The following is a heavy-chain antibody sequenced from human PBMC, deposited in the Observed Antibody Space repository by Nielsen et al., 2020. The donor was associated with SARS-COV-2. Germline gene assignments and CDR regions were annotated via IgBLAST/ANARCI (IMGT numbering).Heavy chain of an antibody. CDR1: GFTFSDYY. V-gene: IGHV3-11*06. D-gene: IGHD6-6*01. Sequence: LSLTCAASGFTFSDYYMSWIRQAPGKGLEWVSYISSSSSYTNYADSVKGRFTISRDNAKNSLYLQMNSLRAEDTAVYYCARDLYSSSHPGYYYYYYMDVWGKGTTVTVSS. J-gene: IGHJ6*03. CDR3: ARDLYSSSHPGYYYYYYMDV. CDR2: ISSSSSYT.